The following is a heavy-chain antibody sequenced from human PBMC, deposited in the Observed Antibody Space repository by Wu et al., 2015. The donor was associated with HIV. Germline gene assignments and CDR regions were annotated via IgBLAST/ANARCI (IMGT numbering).Heavy chain of an antibody. J-gene: IGHJ4*02. CDR1: GGSFRSQP. Sequence: QLVQSGAEVKKPGSSVKVSCKTSGGSFRSQPISWVRQAPGQGLEWMGKIFPLFGTTNYAQDFQGRVTITADESTSTAYVELSSLRSEDTAVYYCTRAARGSCPTTSCYTLDSWGQGTPVTVSS. V-gene: IGHV1-69*13. CDR3: TRAARGSCPTTSCYTLDS. D-gene: IGHD2-2*02. CDR2: IFPLFGTT.